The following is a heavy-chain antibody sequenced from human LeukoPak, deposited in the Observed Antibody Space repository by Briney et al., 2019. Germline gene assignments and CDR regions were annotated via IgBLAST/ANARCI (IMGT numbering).Heavy chain of an antibody. D-gene: IGHD6-13*01. CDR1: GFTFDDYA. Sequence: PGGSLRLSCAASGFTFDDYAMHWVRQAPGKGLEWVSGISWNSGSIGYADSVKGRFTISRDNVKNSLYLQMNSLRAEDTAVYYCAREDTELYSYAAGWFDYWGQGTLVTVSS. CDR2: ISWNSGSI. CDR3: AREDTELYSYAAGWFDY. V-gene: IGHV3-9*01. J-gene: IGHJ4*02.